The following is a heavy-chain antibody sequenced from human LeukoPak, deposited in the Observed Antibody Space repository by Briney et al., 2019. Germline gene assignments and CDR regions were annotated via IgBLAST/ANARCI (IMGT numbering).Heavy chain of an antibody. CDR1: GYTFTGYY. D-gene: IGHD6-13*01. V-gene: IGHV1-2*02. Sequence: AASVKVSCKASGYTFTGYYMHWVRQAPGQGLEWMGWINPNSGGTNYAQKFQGRVTMTRDTSISTAYMELSRLRSDDTAVYYCARALLAAAGTNDYWGQGTLVTVSS. CDR2: INPNSGGT. CDR3: ARALLAAAGTNDY. J-gene: IGHJ4*02.